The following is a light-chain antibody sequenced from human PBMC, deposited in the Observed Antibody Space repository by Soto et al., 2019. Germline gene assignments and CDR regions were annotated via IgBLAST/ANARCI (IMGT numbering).Light chain of an antibody. V-gene: IGKV3-11*01. CDR3: QQRGKWPTT. J-gene: IGKJ5*01. CDR1: QSVSSY. Sequence: EIVLTQSPATLSLSPGERTTLSCRASQSVSSYLAWYQQKPGQAPRLLIYDASNRATGIPARFSGSGSGTDFTLTISSLEPEDFAVYYCQQRGKWPTTFGQGTRLQIK. CDR2: DAS.